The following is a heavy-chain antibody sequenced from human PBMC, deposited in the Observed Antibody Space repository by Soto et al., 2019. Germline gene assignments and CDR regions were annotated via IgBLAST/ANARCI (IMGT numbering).Heavy chain of an antibody. D-gene: IGHD6-13*01. Sequence: GASVKVSCKASGYTFTGYYMHWVRQAPGQGLEWMGWINPNSGGTNYAQKFQGWVTMTRDTSISTAYMELSRLRSDDTAVYYCAREVIAAAGADDAFDIWGQGTMVTVS. CDR1: GYTFTGYY. J-gene: IGHJ3*02. CDR2: INPNSGGT. CDR3: AREVIAAAGADDAFDI. V-gene: IGHV1-2*04.